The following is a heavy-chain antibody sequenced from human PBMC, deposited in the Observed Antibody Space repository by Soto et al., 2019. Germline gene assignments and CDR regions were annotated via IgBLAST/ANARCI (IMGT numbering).Heavy chain of an antibody. Sequence: PGGSLRLSCAASGFTFGPFWMHWVRQAPGKGLVWLSHINSDGSTIVYADSVKGRFTISRDNAKNSLYLQMNSLRAEDTAVYYCARARIWFGENSYYFDYWGQGTLVTVSS. CDR3: ARARIWFGENSYYFDY. J-gene: IGHJ4*02. CDR2: INSDGSTI. D-gene: IGHD3-10*01. CDR1: GFTFGPFW. V-gene: IGHV3-74*01.